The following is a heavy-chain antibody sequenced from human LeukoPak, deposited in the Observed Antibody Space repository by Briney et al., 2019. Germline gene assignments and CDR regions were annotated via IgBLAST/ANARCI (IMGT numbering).Heavy chain of an antibody. CDR3: ARGFDFWSGYSLTYFDY. CDR1: GGSISSYY. J-gene: IGHJ4*02. CDR2: IYYSGST. Sequence: KPSETLSLTCTVSGGSISSYYWSWIRQPPGKGLEWIGYIYYSGSTNYNPSLKSRVTISVDTSKNQFSLKLSSVTAADTAVYYCARGFDFWSGYSLTYFDYWGQGTLVTVSS. D-gene: IGHD3-3*01. V-gene: IGHV4-59*12.